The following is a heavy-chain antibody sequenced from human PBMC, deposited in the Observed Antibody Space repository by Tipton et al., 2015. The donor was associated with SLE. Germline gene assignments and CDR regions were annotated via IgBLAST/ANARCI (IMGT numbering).Heavy chain of an antibody. CDR1: GGSFSGYY. D-gene: IGHD6-13*01. Sequence: TLSLTCAVYGGSFSGYYWSWIRQPPGEGLEWIGEINHSGSTNYNPSLKSRVTISVDTSKNQFSLKLSSVTAADTAVYYCARDEGLSSSWPPYYYGMDVWGQGTTVTVSS. V-gene: IGHV4-34*01. CDR3: ARDEGLSSSWPPYYYGMDV. CDR2: INHSGST. J-gene: IGHJ6*02.